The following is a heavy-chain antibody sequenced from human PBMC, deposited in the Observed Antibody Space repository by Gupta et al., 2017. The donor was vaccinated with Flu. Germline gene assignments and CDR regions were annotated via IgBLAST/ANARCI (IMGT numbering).Heavy chain of an antibody. J-gene: IGHJ6*01. D-gene: IGHD2-21*01. Sequence: QVQLVQSGAELKSPGASVRISCKTSGYKFSSYALNWVRQAPGEGLEWMGWINTNTGAPTYGPGFAGRFVFSVDTSASSAFLQITGLKTDDTAVYYCAREGEGANSFTGAYFYYLDVWGQGTTV. V-gene: IGHV7-4-1*02. CDR2: INTNTGAP. CDR3: AREGEGANSFTGAYFYYLDV. CDR1: GYKFSSYA.